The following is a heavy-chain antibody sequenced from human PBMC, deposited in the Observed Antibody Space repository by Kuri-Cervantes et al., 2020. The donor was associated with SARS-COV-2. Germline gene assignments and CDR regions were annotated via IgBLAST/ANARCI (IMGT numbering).Heavy chain of an antibody. Sequence: SVKVSCKASGGTFSSYAISWVRQAPGQGLEWMGGIIPIFGTANYAQKFQGRVTITTDESTSTAYMELSSLRSEDTAVYYCASTIFGVDNWFDAWGQGTLVTVSS. D-gene: IGHD3-3*01. CDR2: IIPIFGTA. CDR3: ASTIFGVDNWFDA. CDR1: GGTFSSYA. V-gene: IGHV1-69*05. J-gene: IGHJ5*02.